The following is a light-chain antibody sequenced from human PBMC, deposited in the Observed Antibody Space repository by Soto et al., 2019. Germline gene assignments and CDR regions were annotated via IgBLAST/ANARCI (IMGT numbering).Light chain of an antibody. J-gene: IGLJ2*01. Sequence: QSALTQPASVSGSPGQSITISCTGTSSDVGGYNYVSWYQQHPGKAPKLMIYDVSNRPSGVSNRFSGSKSGNTASLTISGLQAEDEADYYCRSYSSSSTLVFGGGTKLNVL. CDR3: RSYSSSSTLV. CDR2: DVS. CDR1: SSDVGGYNY. V-gene: IGLV2-14*01.